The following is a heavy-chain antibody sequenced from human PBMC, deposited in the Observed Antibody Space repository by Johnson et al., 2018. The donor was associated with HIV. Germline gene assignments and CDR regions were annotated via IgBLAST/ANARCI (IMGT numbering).Heavy chain of an antibody. CDR1: GFTFDDYA. Sequence: VQLVESGGGLVQPGGSLRLSCAASGFTFDDYAMHWVRQAPGKGLEWVSGISWNSGSIGYADSVKGRFTISRDNAKNSLYLQMNSLRAEDTAVYYCARDLRWSYDAFDIWGQGTMVTVSS. CDR2: ISWNSGSI. J-gene: IGHJ3*02. CDR3: ARDLRWSYDAFDI. V-gene: IGHV3-9*01. D-gene: IGHD5-24*01.